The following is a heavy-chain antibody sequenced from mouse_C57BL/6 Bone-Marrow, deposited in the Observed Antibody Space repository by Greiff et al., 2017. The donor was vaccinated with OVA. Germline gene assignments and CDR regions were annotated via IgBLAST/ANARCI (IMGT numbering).Heavy chain of an antibody. V-gene: IGHV1-19*01. Sequence: VQLQQSGPVLVKPGASVKMSCKASGYTFTDYYMNWLKQSHGKSLEWIGVINPYNGGTSYNQKFKGKATLTVDKSSSTAYVELNSLTSEESAVYDCARWLYRFRDYWGQGSAESVSP. J-gene: IGHJ4*01. D-gene: IGHD2-1*01. CDR3: ARWLYRFRDY. CDR2: INPYNGGT. CDR1: GYTFTDYY.